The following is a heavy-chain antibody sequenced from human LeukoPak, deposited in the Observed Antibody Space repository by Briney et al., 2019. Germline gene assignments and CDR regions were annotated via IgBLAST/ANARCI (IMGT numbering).Heavy chain of an antibody. CDR2: IKTKTDGGTT. D-gene: IGHD2-2*01. V-gene: IGHV3-15*01. J-gene: IGHJ6*02. CDR1: GFTFTNAW. CDR3: ATVGYCSTTSCHYYYYGWDV. Sequence: NTGGSLRLSCAASGFTFTNAWMSWVRQAPGKGLEWVGRIKTKTDGGTTDYAAPVKGRFIISRDDSKNTLYLQMNSLETEDTAVYYCATVGYCSTTSCHYYYYGWDVWGRETTVTVSS.